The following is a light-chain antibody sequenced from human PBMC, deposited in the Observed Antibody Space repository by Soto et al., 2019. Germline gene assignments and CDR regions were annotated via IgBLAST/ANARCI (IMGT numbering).Light chain of an antibody. V-gene: IGLV2-14*01. CDR1: SSDVGGYNY. Sequence: QSALTQPASVSGSPGQSITISCTGTSSDVGGYNYVSWYQQHPGKAPKLMIYDVSNRPSGVSNRFSGSKSGNTASLTISGLQAEDEADYYCSSYTSSTWVFGTGTKVTVL. J-gene: IGLJ1*01. CDR2: DVS. CDR3: SSYTSSTWV.